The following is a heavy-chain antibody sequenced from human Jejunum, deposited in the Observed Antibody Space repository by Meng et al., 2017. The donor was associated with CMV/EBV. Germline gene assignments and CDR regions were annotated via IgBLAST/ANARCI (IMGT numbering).Heavy chain of an antibody. V-gene: IGHV4-59*01. CDR3: AGSVDDFWSGYFDY. Sequence: SGGSISSYYWSWIRQPPGKGLEWIGYIYYSGSTNYNPSLKSRVTISVDTSKNQFSLKLSSVTAAGTAVYYCAGSVDDFWSGYFDYWGQGTLVTVSS. CDR2: IYYSGST. J-gene: IGHJ4*02. CDR1: GGSISSYY. D-gene: IGHD3-3*01.